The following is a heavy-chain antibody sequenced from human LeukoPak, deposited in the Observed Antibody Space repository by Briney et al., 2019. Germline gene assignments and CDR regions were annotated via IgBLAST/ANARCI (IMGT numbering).Heavy chain of an antibody. Sequence: SETLSLTCTVSGGSISSDYWSWIRQPPGKGLEWIGYIYYSGITNYNPSLKSRVTISVDTSKNQFSLKLSSVTAADTAMYYCARLHYDSSGYYCFDYWGQGTLVTVSS. V-gene: IGHV4-59*08. D-gene: IGHD3-22*01. CDR3: ARLHYDSSGYYCFDY. CDR1: GGSISSDY. J-gene: IGHJ4*02. CDR2: IYYSGIT.